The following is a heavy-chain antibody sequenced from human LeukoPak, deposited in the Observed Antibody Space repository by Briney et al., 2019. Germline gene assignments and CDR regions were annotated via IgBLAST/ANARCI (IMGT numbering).Heavy chain of an antibody. D-gene: IGHD3-16*02. Sequence: PSQTLSLTCTVSGGSISSGDYYWSWIRQPPGKGLEWIVYIYYSGSTYYNPSLKSRVTISVDTSKNQFSLKLSSATAADKAVYYCARENLVRQTTYYDYVWGSYRWLPPTYYFDYWGQGTLVTVSS. CDR2: IYYSGST. V-gene: IGHV4-30-4*08. CDR3: ARENLVRQTTYYDYVWGSYRWLPPTYYFDY. J-gene: IGHJ4*02. CDR1: GGSISSGDYY.